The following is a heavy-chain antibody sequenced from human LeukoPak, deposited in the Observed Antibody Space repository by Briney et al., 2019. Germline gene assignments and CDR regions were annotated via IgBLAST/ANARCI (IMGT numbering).Heavy chain of an antibody. CDR3: ARDPTTVTKGFDV. Sequence: SETLSLTCTVSGGSISSYYWSWIRQPPGKGLEWIGYIYYSGSTNYNPSLKSRVTISVDTSKNQFSLKLSSVTAADTAVYYCARDPTTVTKGFDVWGQGTLVTVSS. CDR2: IYYSGST. J-gene: IGHJ5*02. V-gene: IGHV4-59*01. CDR1: GGSISSYY. D-gene: IGHD4-17*01.